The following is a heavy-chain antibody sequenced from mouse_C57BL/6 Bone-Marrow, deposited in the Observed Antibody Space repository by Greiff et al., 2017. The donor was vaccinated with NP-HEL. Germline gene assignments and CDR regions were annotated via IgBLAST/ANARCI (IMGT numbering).Heavy chain of an antibody. CDR1: GYTFTDYY. Sequence: QVHVKQSGPELVKPGASVKISCKASGYTFTDYYINWVKQRPGQGLEWIGWIFPGSGSTYYNEKFKGKATLTVDKSSSTAYMLLSSLTSEDSAVYFCARSPLYYGGNFDVWGTGTTVTVSS. D-gene: IGHD1-1*01. J-gene: IGHJ1*03. CDR3: ARSPLYYGGNFDV. V-gene: IGHV1-75*01. CDR2: IFPGSGST.